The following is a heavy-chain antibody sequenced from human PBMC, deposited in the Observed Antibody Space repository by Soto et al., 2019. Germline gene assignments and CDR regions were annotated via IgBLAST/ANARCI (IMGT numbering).Heavy chain of an antibody. CDR1: GGSFSGYY. CDR3: GSVLFGGSCYNRPFFCPSAP. Sequence: SETLSLTCAVYGGSFSGYYWSWIRQPPGKGLEWIGEINHSGSTNYNPSLKGRFTISRDNAKNSLYLQMNSLRAEDTAVYYCGSVLFGGSCYNRPFFCPSAPGGKGTLDPVSS. D-gene: IGHD2-15*01. J-gene: IGHJ5*02. CDR2: INHSGST. V-gene: IGHV4-34*01.